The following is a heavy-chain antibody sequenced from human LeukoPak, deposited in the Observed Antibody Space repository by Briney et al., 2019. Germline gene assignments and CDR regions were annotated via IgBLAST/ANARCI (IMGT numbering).Heavy chain of an antibody. CDR3: ARDPDYYDSSGYVDY. J-gene: IGHJ4*02. CDR1: GFTFSSYA. CDR2: ISYDGSNK. Sequence: PGGSLRLSCAASGFTFSSYAMHWVRQAPGKGLEWVAVISYDGSNKYYADSVKGRFTISRDNSKNTLYLQMNSLRAEDTAVYYCARDPDYYDSSGYVDYWGQGTLVTVSS. D-gene: IGHD3-22*01. V-gene: IGHV3-30*04.